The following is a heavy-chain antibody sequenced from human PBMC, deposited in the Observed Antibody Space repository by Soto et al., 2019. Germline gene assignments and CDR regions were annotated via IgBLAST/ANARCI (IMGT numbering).Heavy chain of an antibody. V-gene: IGHV3-23*01. CDR1: GFSFRNYA. J-gene: IGHJ4*02. CDR3: ANGRATYGLLTHDY. Sequence: GGSLRLSCAASGFSFRNYAMSWVRQAPGKGLEWISTLTGSSSNIYYADSVKGRFAVSRDNSRNTLYLQLNSLTAEDTAVYYCANGRATYGLLTHDYWGQGTLVTVSS. D-gene: IGHD3-10*01. CDR2: LTGSSSNI.